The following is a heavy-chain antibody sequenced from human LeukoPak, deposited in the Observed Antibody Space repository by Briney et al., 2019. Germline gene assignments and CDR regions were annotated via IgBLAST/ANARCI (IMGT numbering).Heavy chain of an antibody. CDR3: ARDTGIAVAGTFYPFDY. Sequence: KPSETLSLTCTVSGYSISSGYYWGWIRQPPGKGLEWIGSIYYSGSTYYNPSLKSRVTISVDTSKNQFSLKLSSVTAADTAVYYCARDTGIAVAGTFYPFDYWGQGTLVTVSS. D-gene: IGHD6-19*01. J-gene: IGHJ4*02. CDR1: GYSISSGYY. CDR2: IYYSGST. V-gene: IGHV4-38-2*02.